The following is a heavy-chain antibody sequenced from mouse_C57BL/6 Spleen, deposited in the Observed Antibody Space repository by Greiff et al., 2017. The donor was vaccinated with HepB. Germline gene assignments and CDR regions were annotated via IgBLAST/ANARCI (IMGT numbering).Heavy chain of an antibody. CDR3: ARRATYYYGSSYVDYAMDY. CDR1: GFSLSTSGMG. J-gene: IGHJ4*01. CDR2: IYWDDDK. V-gene: IGHV8-12*01. Sequence: QVQLKESGPGILQSSQTLSLTCSFSGFSLSTSGMGVSWIRQPSGKGLEWLAHIYWDDDKRYNPSLKSRLTISKDTSRNQVFLKITSVDTADTATYYCARRATYYYGSSYVDYAMDYWGQGTSVTVSS. D-gene: IGHD1-1*01.